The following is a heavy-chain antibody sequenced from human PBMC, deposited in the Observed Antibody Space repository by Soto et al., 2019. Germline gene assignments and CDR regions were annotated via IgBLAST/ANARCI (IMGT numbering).Heavy chain of an antibody. J-gene: IGHJ4*02. Sequence: SETLSLTCTVSGGSISSYYWSWIRQPPGKGLEWIGYIYYSGSTNYNPSLKSRVTISVDTSKNQFSLKLTSVTAADTAVYYCARELNGDYVTYWGQGTLVTVSS. CDR2: IYYSGST. D-gene: IGHD4-17*01. CDR1: GGSISSYY. V-gene: IGHV4-59*01. CDR3: ARELNGDYVTY.